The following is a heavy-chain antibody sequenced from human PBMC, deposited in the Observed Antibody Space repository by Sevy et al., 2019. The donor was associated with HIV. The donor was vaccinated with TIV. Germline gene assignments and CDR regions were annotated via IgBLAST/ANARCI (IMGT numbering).Heavy chain of an antibody. Sequence: GGSLRLSCADSGFTFSNYAMAWVRQAPGKGLEWVSAISVSGDFTYYADSVRGRFTVSRDISKNTLNLEMNNLRAEDTAIYYCATTSTPLYYYALDVWGQGTTVTVSS. V-gene: IGHV3-23*01. J-gene: IGHJ6*02. D-gene: IGHD1-26*01. CDR3: ATTSTPLYYYALDV. CDR2: ISVSGDFT. CDR1: GFTFSNYA.